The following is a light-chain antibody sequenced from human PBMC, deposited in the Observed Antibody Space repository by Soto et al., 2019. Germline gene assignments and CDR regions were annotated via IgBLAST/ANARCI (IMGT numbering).Light chain of an antibody. CDR1: QSVGSN. Sequence: ELLTAPSPATLSVSPVERSPLSCRASQSVGSNLAWYQQKPGQAPSILIYGASTRAPGIKARFSGSGSGTEFTLTIRSMQSEDFAVFYCKQFNDWQWKVGKGNKVDIK. CDR3: KQFNDWQWK. J-gene: IGKJ1*01. V-gene: IGKV3-15*01. CDR2: GAS.